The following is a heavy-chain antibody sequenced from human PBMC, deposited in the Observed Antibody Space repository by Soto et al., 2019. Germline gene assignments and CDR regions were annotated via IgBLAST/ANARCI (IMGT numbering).Heavy chain of an antibody. Sequence: QLQLQESGPGLVKPSETLSLTCTVPGGSISSSSYYWGWIRQPPGKGLEWIGRIYYSGSTYYNPSLNSRVTISVDTSKNQFSLKLSSVTAADTAVYYCARLRCGGGSCYPAYYYYYYMDVWGKGTTVTVSS. V-gene: IGHV4-39*01. J-gene: IGHJ6*03. CDR3: ARLRCGGGSCYPAYYYYYYMDV. D-gene: IGHD2-15*01. CDR1: GGSISSSSYY. CDR2: IYYSGST.